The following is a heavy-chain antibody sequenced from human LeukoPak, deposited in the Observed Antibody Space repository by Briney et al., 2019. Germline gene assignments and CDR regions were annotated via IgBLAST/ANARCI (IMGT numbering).Heavy chain of an antibody. CDR3: ARVSEWNYDFDY. CDR1: GFRFSSHW. V-gene: IGHV3-7*01. D-gene: IGHD1-7*01. J-gene: IGHJ4*02. Sequence: GGSLRLSCAASGFRFSSHWMTWVRQAPGKGLEWVANIEEDGSEKYYVDSVKGRFTISRYNAKNSLYLQMNSLRAEDTAVYFCARVSEWNYDFDYWGQGALVTVSS. CDR2: IEEDGSEK.